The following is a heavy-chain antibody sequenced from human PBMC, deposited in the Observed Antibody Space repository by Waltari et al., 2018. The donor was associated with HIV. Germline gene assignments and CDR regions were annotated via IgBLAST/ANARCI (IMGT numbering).Heavy chain of an antibody. Sequence: VETGGTVIRPGGSLSLSFSPLTFSVANNYFTRLRLAPGRGLEWVSAIYLDDSTHYADSVKGRFTVSRDRFRNTVHLFMNFLIFDDSATYFCVKGVRYYGAWGQGTPVIVS. CDR2: IYLDDST. V-gene: IGHV3-53*05. CDR1: TFSVANNY. D-gene: IGHD2-21*01. J-gene: IGHJ5*02. CDR3: VKGVRYYGA.